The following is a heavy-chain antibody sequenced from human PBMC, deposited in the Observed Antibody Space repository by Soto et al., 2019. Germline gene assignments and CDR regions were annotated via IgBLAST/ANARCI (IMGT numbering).Heavy chain of an antibody. Sequence: SETLSLTCTVSGGSINNYYWSWIRQSPGKGLEWIGYVYYSGTTNYNPTLKSRITILVDTSENQFSLKLTSVTAADTAVFYCARHTDDFLTGNGALDIGGQGTVVTVSS. V-gene: IGHV4-59*08. CDR2: VYYSGTT. J-gene: IGHJ3*02. D-gene: IGHD3-9*01. CDR1: GGSINNYY. CDR3: ARHTDDFLTGNGALDI.